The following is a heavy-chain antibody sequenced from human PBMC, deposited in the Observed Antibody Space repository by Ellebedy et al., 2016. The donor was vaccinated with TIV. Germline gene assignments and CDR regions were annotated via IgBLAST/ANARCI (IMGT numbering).Heavy chain of an antibody. V-gene: IGHV3-74*01. D-gene: IGHD5-12*01. CDR2: INSDGSTT. CDR1: GFTFSRYW. Sequence: PGGSLRLSCAASGFTFSRYWMHWVRQVPGKGLVWVSRINSDGSTTNYADSVKGRFTISRENAKNSLFLQMNSLRAEDTAVYYCARDQEWLGYFDYWGQGTLVTVSS. CDR3: ARDQEWLGYFDY. J-gene: IGHJ4*01.